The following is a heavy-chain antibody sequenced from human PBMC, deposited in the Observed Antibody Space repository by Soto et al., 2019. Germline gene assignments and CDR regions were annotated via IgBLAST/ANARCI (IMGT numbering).Heavy chain of an antibody. J-gene: IGHJ4*02. V-gene: IGHV4-34*01. CDR3: ARGEGDYDILIGYSAPLYFDY. CDR2: INHSGST. Sequence: ETLSLTCAVYGGSFSGYYWSWIRQPPGKGLEWIGEINHSGSTNYNPSLKSRVTISVDTSKNQFSLKLSSVTAADTAVYYCARGEGDYDILIGYSAPLYFDYWGQGTLVTVSS. CDR1: GGSFSGYY. D-gene: IGHD3-9*01.